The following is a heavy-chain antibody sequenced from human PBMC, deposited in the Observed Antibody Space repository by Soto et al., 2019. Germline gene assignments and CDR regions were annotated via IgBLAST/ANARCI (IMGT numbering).Heavy chain of an antibody. J-gene: IGHJ4*02. Sequence: ASVKVSCKASGDTFSSHSISWVRQAPGQGLEWMGWISTYNGNTNYAQNLQGRVTMTTDTSTSTVYMELRSLRSDDTAVYYCAILKGSHWGQGTLVTVSS. CDR1: GDTFSSHS. V-gene: IGHV1-18*04. CDR2: ISTYNGNT. CDR3: AILKGSH. D-gene: IGHD3-10*01.